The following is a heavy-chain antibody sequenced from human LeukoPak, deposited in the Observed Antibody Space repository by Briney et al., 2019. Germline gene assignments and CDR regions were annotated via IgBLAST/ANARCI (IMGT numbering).Heavy chain of an antibody. D-gene: IGHD4-17*01. CDR3: AKNADYGDYRNWFDP. V-gene: IGHV3-23*01. CDR1: GFTFSSYA. Sequence: PGGSLRLPCAASGFTFSSYAMSWVRQAPGKGLEWVSGISGSGNSTYYADSVKGRFTISRDNSKNTLYLQMNSLRAEDTAVYYCAKNADYGDYRNWFDPWGQGTLVTVSS. CDR2: ISGSGNST. J-gene: IGHJ5*02.